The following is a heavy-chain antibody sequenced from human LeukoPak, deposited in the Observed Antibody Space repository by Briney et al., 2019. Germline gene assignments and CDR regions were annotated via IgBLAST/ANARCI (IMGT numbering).Heavy chain of an antibody. D-gene: IGHD2-15*01. CDR3: ARELRSCSGDSCYSGDY. V-gene: IGHV4-39*07. Sequence: SETLSLTCAVYGGSFSSYYWGWIRQPLGKGLEWIGSLYYNGATYYDPSLKSRVTISIDTSKNQFSLKLSSVTAADTAIYYCARELRSCSGDSCYSGDYWGQGTLVTVSS. J-gene: IGHJ4*02. CDR1: GGSFSSYY. CDR2: LYYNGAT.